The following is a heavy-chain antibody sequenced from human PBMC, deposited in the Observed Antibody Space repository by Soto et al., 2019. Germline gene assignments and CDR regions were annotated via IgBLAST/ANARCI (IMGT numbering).Heavy chain of an antibody. V-gene: IGHV3-66*01. CDR3: ARDLRYCSGGSCYTFDY. J-gene: IGHJ4*02. D-gene: IGHD2-15*01. CDR2: IYSGGST. CDR1: GFTGSSNY. Sequence: GGSLRLSCAASGFTGSSNYMSWVRQAPGKGLEWVSVIYSGGSTYYADSVKGRFTISRDNSKDTLYLQMNSLRAEDTAVYYCARDLRYCSGGSCYTFDYWGQGTLVTVSS.